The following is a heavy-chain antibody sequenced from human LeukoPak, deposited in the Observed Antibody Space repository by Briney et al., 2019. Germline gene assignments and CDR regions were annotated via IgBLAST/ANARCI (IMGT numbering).Heavy chain of an antibody. D-gene: IGHD5-18*01. Sequence: ASVKVSCKASGYTFTNYGINWVRQAPGQGLEWMGWISAYNGNTNYAQKLLGRVTMTTDTSTSTAYMELRSLRSDDTAVYYCARDHSYGHFDYWGQGTLVTVSS. CDR1: GYTFTNYG. J-gene: IGHJ4*02. CDR2: ISAYNGNT. CDR3: ARDHSYGHFDY. V-gene: IGHV1-18*01.